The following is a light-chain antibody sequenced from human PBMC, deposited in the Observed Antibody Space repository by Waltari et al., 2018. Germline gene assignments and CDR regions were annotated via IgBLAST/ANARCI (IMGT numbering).Light chain of an antibody. V-gene: IGLV3-25*03. Sequence: SYELTQPPSVSVSPGQTARIACSGDALPRQFAYWYQQKPGQAPVLVIYENSERPSGIPERFSGSSSGKTVTLTISGVQAEDEADYYCQSADSSGTDVIFGGGTKLTVL. J-gene: IGLJ2*01. CDR2: ENS. CDR3: QSADSSGTDVI. CDR1: ALPRQF.